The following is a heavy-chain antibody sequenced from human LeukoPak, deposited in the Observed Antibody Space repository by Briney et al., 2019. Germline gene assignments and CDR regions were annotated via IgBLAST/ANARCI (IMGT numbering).Heavy chain of an antibody. CDR3: ARGPDYLIDY. J-gene: IGHJ4*02. CDR2: IIPIFGTA. CDR1: GGTFSSYA. V-gene: IGHV1-69*13. D-gene: IGHD2/OR15-2a*01. Sequence: ASVKVSCKASGGTFSSYAISWVRQAPGQGLEWMGGIIPIFGTANYAQQFQGRVTITADESTSTAYMELSSLRSEDTAVYYCARGPDYLIDYWGQGTLATVSS.